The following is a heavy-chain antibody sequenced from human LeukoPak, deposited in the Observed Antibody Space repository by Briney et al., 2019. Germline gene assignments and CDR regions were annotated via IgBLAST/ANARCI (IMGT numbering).Heavy chain of an antibody. V-gene: IGHV3-30*02. Sequence: PGGSLRLSCAASGFTFSSYGMHWVRQAPGKGLEWVAFIRYDGSNKYYADSVKGRFTIPRDNSKNTLYLQMNSLRAEDTAVYYCAKDFGSRTDYWGQGTLVTVSS. CDR2: IRYDGSNK. CDR3: AKDFGSRTDY. CDR1: GFTFSSYG. J-gene: IGHJ4*02. D-gene: IGHD1-26*01.